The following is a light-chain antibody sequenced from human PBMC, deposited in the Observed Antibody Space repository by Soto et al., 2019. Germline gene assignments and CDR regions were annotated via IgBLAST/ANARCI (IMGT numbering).Light chain of an antibody. Sequence: QVTQVPSYLSASVGDSVTITCRASQSIRTWLAWYQQKPGSAPKLLIYKASTLDSGVPSRFSGSGSGTDFTLTISSLQPDDFATYYCQQYSDSSGAFGQGTKVDIK. CDR1: QSIRTW. V-gene: IGKV1-5*03. CDR2: KAS. J-gene: IGKJ1*01. CDR3: QQYSDSSGA.